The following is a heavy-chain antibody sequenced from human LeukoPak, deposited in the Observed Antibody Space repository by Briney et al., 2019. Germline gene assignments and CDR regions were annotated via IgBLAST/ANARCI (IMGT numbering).Heavy chain of an antibody. Sequence: GSLRLSCAASGFTFSSYAMSWIRQSPEKGLEWIGEVNHSGYTNYNPSLKGRVTISVDTSKNQLSLKLSSVTAADTAVYYCARQLYGSDYWGQGTLVTVSS. D-gene: IGHD4-17*01. CDR3: ARQLYGSDY. CDR1: GFTFSSYA. J-gene: IGHJ4*02. V-gene: IGHV4-34*01. CDR2: VNHSGYT.